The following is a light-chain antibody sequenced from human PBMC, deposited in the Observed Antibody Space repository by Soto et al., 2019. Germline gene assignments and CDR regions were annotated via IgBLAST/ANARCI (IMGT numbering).Light chain of an antibody. J-gene: IGLJ3*02. CDR1: SSDVGAYNF. V-gene: IGLV2-14*03. CDR2: EVS. CDR3: MSFTRSKSWV. Sequence: QSALTQPASVSGSPGQSITISCTGTSSDVGAYNFVSWYQQYPGKAPKVMIYEVSNRPSGVSNRFSGTKSGNTASLTISGLQAEDEADYYCMSFTRSKSWVFGGGTKLTVL.